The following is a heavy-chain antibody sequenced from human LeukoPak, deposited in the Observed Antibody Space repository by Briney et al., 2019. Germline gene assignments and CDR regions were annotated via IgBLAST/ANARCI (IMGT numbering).Heavy chain of an antibody. CDR2: IRYDGSNK. CDR1: GFTFSSYG. V-gene: IGHV3-30*02. D-gene: IGHD2-2*01. Sequence: GGSLRLSCAASGFTFSSYGMHWVRQAPGKGLEWVAFIRYDGSNKYYADSVKGRFTISRDNSKNTLYLQMNSLRAEDTAVYYCALIGYCSSTSCDRDPWGQETLVTVSS. CDR3: ALIGYCSSTSCDRDP. J-gene: IGHJ5*02.